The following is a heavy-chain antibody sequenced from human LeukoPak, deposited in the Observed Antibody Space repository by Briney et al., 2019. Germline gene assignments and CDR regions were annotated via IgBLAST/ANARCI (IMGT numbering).Heavy chain of an antibody. J-gene: IGHJ4*02. D-gene: IGHD3-22*01. Sequence: PGGSLRLSCAASGFTFSSYSMNWVRQAPGKGLEWVSSISSSSSYIYYADSVKGRFTISRDNAKNSLYLQMNSLRAEDTAVYYCARDSTYYYDSSARGYFDYWGQGTLVTVSS. CDR2: ISSSSSYI. CDR1: GFTFSSYS. CDR3: ARDSTYYYDSSARGYFDY. V-gene: IGHV3-21*04.